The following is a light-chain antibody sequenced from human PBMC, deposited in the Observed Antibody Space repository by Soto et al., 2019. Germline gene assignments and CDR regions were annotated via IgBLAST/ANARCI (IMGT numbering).Light chain of an antibody. J-gene: IGKJ1*01. V-gene: IGKV2-28*01. CDR3: MQPRQSWT. CDR2: LGS. Sequence: DIVMTQSPLSLPVTPGEPASISCRSSQSLLHSNGYNYWDWYLQKPGQSPQLLIYLGSNRASGVPDRFSGSGSGTDFTLKISRVEAEDVGVYYCMQPRQSWTFGQGTKVEIK. CDR1: QSLLHSNGYNY.